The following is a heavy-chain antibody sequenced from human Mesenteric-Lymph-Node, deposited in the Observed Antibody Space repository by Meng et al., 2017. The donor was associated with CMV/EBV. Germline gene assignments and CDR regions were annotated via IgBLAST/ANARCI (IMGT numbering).Heavy chain of an antibody. Sequence: GESLKISCAASGFTFSSYGMHWVRQAPGKGLEWVAVIWYDGSNKYYADSVKGRFTISRDNSKNTLYLQMDSLRAEDTAVYYCARMIKPYWGQGTLVTVSS. V-gene: IGHV3-33*01. CDR1: GFTFSSYG. CDR3: ARMIKPY. CDR2: IWYDGSNK. D-gene: IGHD3-16*01. J-gene: IGHJ4*02.